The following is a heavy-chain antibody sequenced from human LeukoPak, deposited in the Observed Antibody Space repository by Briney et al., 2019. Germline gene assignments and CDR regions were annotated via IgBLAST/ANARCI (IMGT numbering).Heavy chain of an antibody. D-gene: IGHD5-24*01. V-gene: IGHV1-46*01. CDR1: GYTFTSYY. Sequence: ASVKVSCRASGYTFTSYYMHWVRQAPGQGLEWMGIINPSGGSTSYAQKFQGRVTMTRDTSTSTVYMELSSLRSEDTAVYYCARDKAGLRLKDGYKTIDYGGQGSLVTVSA. CDR3: ARDKAGLRLKDGYKTIDY. J-gene: IGHJ4*02. CDR2: INPSGGST.